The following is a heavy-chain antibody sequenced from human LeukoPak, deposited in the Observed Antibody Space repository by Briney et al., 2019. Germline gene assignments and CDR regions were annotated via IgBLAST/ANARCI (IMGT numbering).Heavy chain of an antibody. J-gene: IGHJ4*02. V-gene: IGHV4-39*01. CDR1: GGSISSSSYY. CDR2: IYYSGST. CDR3: ARHRPLSGVAPFQEQYYFDY. Sequence: SETLSLTGTVSGGSISSSSYYWGWIRQPPGKGLEWIGSIYYSGSTYYNPSLKSRVAISVDTSKNQFSLKLSSVNAADTAVYYCARHRPLSGVAPFQEQYYFDYWGQGTLVTVSS. D-gene: IGHD2-15*01.